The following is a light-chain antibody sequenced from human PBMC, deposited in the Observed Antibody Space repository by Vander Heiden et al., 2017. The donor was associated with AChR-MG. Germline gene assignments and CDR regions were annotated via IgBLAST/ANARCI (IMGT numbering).Light chain of an antibody. V-gene: IGLV6-57*02. CDR1: SGSIASNY. CDR3: QSYDSSNHVV. Sequence: NLMLTQPHSESESPGKTVTISCTGSSGSIASNYVQWYQQRPGSAPTTVIYEDNQRPSGVPDRFSGTIDSSSNSASLTISGLKTEDEADYYCQSYDSSNHVVFGGGTKLTVL. J-gene: IGLJ2*01. CDR2: EDN.